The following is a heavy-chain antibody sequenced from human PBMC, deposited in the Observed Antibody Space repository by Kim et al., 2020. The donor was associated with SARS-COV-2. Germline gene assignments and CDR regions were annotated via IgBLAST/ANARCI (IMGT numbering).Heavy chain of an antibody. Sequence: GGSLRLSCAASGFTFTNYAMSWVRQAPGKGLEWIALILGSGDSTFYADSVRGRFTISRDNSKNTLYLQMDSLTAEDTALYYCAKASSGWDHFDYWGQGT. D-gene: IGHD6-19*01. CDR2: ILGSGDST. V-gene: IGHV3-23*01. J-gene: IGHJ4*02. CDR3: AKASSGWDHFDY. CDR1: GFTFTNYA.